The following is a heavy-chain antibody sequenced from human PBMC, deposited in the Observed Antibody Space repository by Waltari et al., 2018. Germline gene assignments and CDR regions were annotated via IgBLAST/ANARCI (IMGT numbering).Heavy chain of an antibody. CDR3: AKFSSGTMFDF. V-gene: IGHV4-39*01. CDR2: IYVSGNT. D-gene: IGHD1-7*01. CDR1: GDSISTAGYY. Sequence: QLQLQESGPGLLKPSETLSLTCFVSGDSISTAGYYWGWIRQPPGKGLEYIGTIYVSGNTYYTPALTSRLTMSVDTSKNQFSLKLTSVTAADTARYYCAKFSSGTMFDFWGQGILVTVSS. J-gene: IGHJ4*02.